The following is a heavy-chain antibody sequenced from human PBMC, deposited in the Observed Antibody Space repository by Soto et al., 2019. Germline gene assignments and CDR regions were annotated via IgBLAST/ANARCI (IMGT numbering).Heavy chain of an antibody. CDR2: IKQDGSEK. Sequence: EVQLVESGGGLVQPGGSLRLSCAASGFTFSSYWMSWVRQAPGKGLEWVANIKQDGSEKYYVDSVKGRFTISRDNAKNSLYLQMNSLRAEDTAVYYCARGHPRYCSGGSCSEYYFDYWGQGTLVTVSS. CDR3: ARGHPRYCSGGSCSEYYFDY. D-gene: IGHD2-15*01. J-gene: IGHJ4*02. V-gene: IGHV3-7*01. CDR1: GFTFSSYW.